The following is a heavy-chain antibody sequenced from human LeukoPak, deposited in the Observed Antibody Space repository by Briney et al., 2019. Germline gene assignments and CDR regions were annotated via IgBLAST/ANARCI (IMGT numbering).Heavy chain of an antibody. Sequence: GGSLRLSCGASGFTFNTYGMSWVRQAPGQGLEWVSGISGSGRRTYYADSVKGRFTISRDNSKNTLYLQMNNLRAEDTAVYYCAKDGLQFLEWLISALDSWGQGTLVTVSS. V-gene: IGHV3-23*01. CDR3: AKDGLQFLEWLISALDS. D-gene: IGHD3-3*01. CDR2: ISGSGRRT. CDR1: GFTFNTYG. J-gene: IGHJ4*02.